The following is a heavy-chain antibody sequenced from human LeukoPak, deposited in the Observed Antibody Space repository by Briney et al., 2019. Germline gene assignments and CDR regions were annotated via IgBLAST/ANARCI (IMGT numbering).Heavy chain of an antibody. Sequence: GGSLRLSCEASGFTFNTYSMNWARQAPGKGLEWVSSIDSSGGYMFYADSVKGRFTISRDNAKNSLYLQMNSLRAEDTAVYYCASGIAVAGTPDYWGQGTLVTVSS. CDR1: GFTFNTYS. CDR3: ASGIAVAGTPDY. J-gene: IGHJ4*02. CDR2: IDSSGGYM. V-gene: IGHV3-21*01. D-gene: IGHD6-19*01.